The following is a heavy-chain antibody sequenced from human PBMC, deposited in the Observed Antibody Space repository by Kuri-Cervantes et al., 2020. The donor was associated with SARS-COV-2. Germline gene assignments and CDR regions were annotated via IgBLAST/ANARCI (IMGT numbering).Heavy chain of an antibody. J-gene: IGHJ3*02. Sequence: GGSLRLSCKGSGYSFTSYWISWVRQMPGKGLEWMGRIDPSDSYTNYSPSFQGHVTISADKSISTAYLQWSSLKASDTAMYYCARRSGDDQDAFDIWGQGKMVTVSS. CDR1: GYSFTSYW. CDR2: IDPSDSYT. D-gene: IGHD3-16*01. V-gene: IGHV5-10-1*01. CDR3: ARRSGDDQDAFDI.